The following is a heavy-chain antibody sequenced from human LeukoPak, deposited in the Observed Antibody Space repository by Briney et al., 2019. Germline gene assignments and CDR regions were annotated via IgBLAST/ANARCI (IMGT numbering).Heavy chain of an antibody. CDR3: ARVRFWSGYRDTFDI. V-gene: IGHV4-34*01. D-gene: IGHD3-3*01. CDR2: INHSGST. CDR1: GGSFSGYY. Sequence: SETLSLTCAVYGGSFSGYYWSWIRRPPGKGLEWIGEINHSGSTNYNPSLKSRVTISVDTSKNQFSLKLSSVTAADTAVYYCARVRFWSGYRDTFDIWGQGTMVTVSS. J-gene: IGHJ3*02.